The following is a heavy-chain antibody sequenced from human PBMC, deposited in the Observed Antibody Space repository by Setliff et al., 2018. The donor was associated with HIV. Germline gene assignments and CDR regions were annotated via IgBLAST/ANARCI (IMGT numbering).Heavy chain of an antibody. Sequence: SETLSLTCTVSGVSISSDSHSWAWIRQPPGKGLEWIGSMSYSGSTYYNPSFKSRVTISADTSKNQVSLKLKSVTAADTAVYYCARHRGARSGLYAVAQYFKYWGQGTLVTVSS. CDR3: ARHRGARSGLYAVAQYFKY. J-gene: IGHJ1*01. V-gene: IGHV4-39*01. CDR2: MSYSGST. CDR1: GVSISSDSHS. D-gene: IGHD6-19*01.